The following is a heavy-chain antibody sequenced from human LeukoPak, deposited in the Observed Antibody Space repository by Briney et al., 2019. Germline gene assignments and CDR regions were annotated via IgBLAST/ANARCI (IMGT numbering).Heavy chain of an antibody. J-gene: IGHJ4*02. V-gene: IGHV4-59*01. CDR3: ARPYSSGWYYFDY. CDR1: GAAIRGFY. CDR2: ISNTGTT. Sequence: PSETLSLTCTVSGAAIRGFYWSWFRQPPGKGLDWIGHISNTGTTTYNPSLKSRVTISEYMSENQFSLSLSSVTAADTAVYYCARPYSSGWYYFDYWGQGTLVTVSS. D-gene: IGHD6-19*01.